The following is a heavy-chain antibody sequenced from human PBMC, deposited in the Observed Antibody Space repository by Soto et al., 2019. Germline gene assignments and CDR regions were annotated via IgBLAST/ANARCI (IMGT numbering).Heavy chain of an antibody. CDR1: GGSISSGGYY. CDR2: IYYSGST. Sequence: KPSETLSLTCTVSGGSISSGGYYWSWIRQHPGKGLEWIGYIYYSGSTYYNPSLKSRVTISVDTSKNQFSLKLSSVTAADTAVYYCARGAAAGSDYYGMDVWGQGTTVTVSS. D-gene: IGHD6-13*01. J-gene: IGHJ6*02. CDR3: ARGAAAGSDYYGMDV. V-gene: IGHV4-31*03.